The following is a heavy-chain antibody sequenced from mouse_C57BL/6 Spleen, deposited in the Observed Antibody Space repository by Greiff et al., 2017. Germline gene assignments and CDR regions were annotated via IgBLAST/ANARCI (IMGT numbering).Heavy chain of an antibody. J-gene: IGHJ3*01. D-gene: IGHD1-1*01. Sequence: VQLKQPGAELVKPGASVKMSCKASGYTFTSYWITWVKQRPGQGLEWIGDIYPGSGSTNYNEKFKSKATLTVDTSSSTAYMQLSSLTSEDSAVYYCARSGEIGYYGSSSWFAYWGQGTLVTVSA. V-gene: IGHV1-55*01. CDR2: IYPGSGST. CDR1: GYTFTSYW. CDR3: ARSGEIGYYGSSSWFAY.